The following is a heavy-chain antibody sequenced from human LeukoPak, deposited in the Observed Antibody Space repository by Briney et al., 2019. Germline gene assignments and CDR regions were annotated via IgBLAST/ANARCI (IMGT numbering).Heavy chain of an antibody. Sequence: GGSLRLSCAASGFTFRDYAMSWVRQAPGKGLEWVSTISGSGGNTHYADSVKGRFTISRDNSKNTLYLQMNSLRAEDTAVYCCAKDVGVILFDYWGQGTLVTVSS. CDR1: GFTFRDYA. V-gene: IGHV3-23*01. CDR3: AKDVGVILFDY. CDR2: ISGSGGNT. J-gene: IGHJ4*02. D-gene: IGHD3-16*02.